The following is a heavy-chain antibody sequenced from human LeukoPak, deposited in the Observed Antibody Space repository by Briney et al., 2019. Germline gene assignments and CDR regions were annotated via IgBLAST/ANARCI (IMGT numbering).Heavy chain of an antibody. CDR1: GGSISSGSYY. Sequence: SETLSLTCTVSGGSISSGSYYWSWIRQPAGKGLEWIGRIYTSGSTNYNPSLQSRVTISVDTSKNQFSLKLSSVTAADMAVYYCARAVAAAECLFDYWGQGTLVTVSS. CDR2: IYTSGST. CDR3: ARAVAAAECLFDY. J-gene: IGHJ4*02. V-gene: IGHV4-61*02. D-gene: IGHD6-13*01.